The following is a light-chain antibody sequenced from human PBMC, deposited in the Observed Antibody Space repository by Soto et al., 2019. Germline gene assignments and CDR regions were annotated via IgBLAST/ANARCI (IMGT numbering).Light chain of an antibody. Sequence: IQMPQSPSSLSASVGDRVTITCRASQNVTTWLAWYQHKPGKAPKLLLYDVSNLESGVPPRFSGSGSGTEFTLTISSLQPDDFATYYCQQYNGYSRTFGQGAKVDI. CDR2: DVS. J-gene: IGKJ1*01. V-gene: IGKV1-5*01. CDR1: QNVTTW. CDR3: QQYNGYSRT.